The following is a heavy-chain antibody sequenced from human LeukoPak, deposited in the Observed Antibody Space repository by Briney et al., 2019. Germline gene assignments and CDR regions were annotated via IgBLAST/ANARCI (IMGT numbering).Heavy chain of an antibody. Sequence: GGSLRLSCAASGFTFSSYGMHWVRQAPGKGLEWVAVISYDGSNKYYADSVKGRFTISRDNSMNTLYLQMNSLRAEDTAVYYCAKEGTVSETVFDYWGQGTLVTVSS. CDR1: GFTFSSYG. CDR3: AKEGTVSETVFDY. CDR2: ISYDGSNK. J-gene: IGHJ4*02. D-gene: IGHD4-17*01. V-gene: IGHV3-30*18.